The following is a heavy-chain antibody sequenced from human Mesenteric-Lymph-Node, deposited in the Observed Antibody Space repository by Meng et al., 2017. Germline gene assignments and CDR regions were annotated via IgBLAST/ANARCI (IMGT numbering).Heavy chain of an antibody. CDR3: ARDALNFLEWVNYYYGMDV. CDR2: IWHDGGNK. V-gene: IGHV3-33*01. CDR1: GFIFSENT. D-gene: IGHD3-3*01. Sequence: LSLTCAASGFIFSENTMHWVRQAPGKGLEWVAVIWHDGGNKYYVDPVKGRFTISRDNSKNTVDLQMNSLRAEDTAVYYCARDALNFLEWVNYYYGMDVWGQGTTVTVSS. J-gene: IGHJ6*02.